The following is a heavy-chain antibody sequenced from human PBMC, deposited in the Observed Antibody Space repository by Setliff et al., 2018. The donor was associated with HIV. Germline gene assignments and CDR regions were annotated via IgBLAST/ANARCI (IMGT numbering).Heavy chain of an antibody. CDR2: IYYSGST. CDR3: ARGKILQWSDY. J-gene: IGHJ4*02. V-gene: IGHV4-39*07. Sequence: SETLSLTCTVSGDSFNFNYYYWVWIRQPPGKGLEWIGCIYYSGSTYYNPSLKSRVTTSVDTSKNQFSLKLRSVTAADTAVYYCARGKILQWSDYWGQGTLVTVSS. D-gene: IGHD2-15*01. CDR1: GDSFNFNYYY.